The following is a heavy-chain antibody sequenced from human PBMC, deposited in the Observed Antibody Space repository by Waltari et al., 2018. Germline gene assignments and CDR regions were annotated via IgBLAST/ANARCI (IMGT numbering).Heavy chain of an antibody. CDR3: ARDLPKVAKTSGVRGVMTYYGMDV. Sequence: QVQLQESGPGLVKPSGTLSLTCAVSGGSISSSNWWSWVRQPPGKGLEWIGEIYHSGSTNYNPSLKSRVTISVDKSKNQFSLKLSSGAAADTAVYYCARDLPKVAKTSGVRGVMTYYGMDVWGQGTTVTVSS. CDR1: GGSISSSNW. CDR2: IYHSGST. J-gene: IGHJ6*02. D-gene: IGHD3-10*01. V-gene: IGHV4-4*02.